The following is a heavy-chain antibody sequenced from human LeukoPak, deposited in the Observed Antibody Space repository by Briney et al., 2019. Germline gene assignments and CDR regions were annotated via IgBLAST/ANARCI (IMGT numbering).Heavy chain of an antibody. Sequence: ASETLSLTCAVYGGSFSGYYWSWIRQPPGKGLEWIGEINHSGSTNYNPSLKSRVTMSIDTSKNQFSLNLRSVTAADSAVYYCARGGVTVIVVAIWGQGTLVTVSS. J-gene: IGHJ4*02. D-gene: IGHD3-22*01. V-gene: IGHV4-34*01. CDR1: GGSFSGYY. CDR3: ARGGVTVIVVAI. CDR2: INHSGST.